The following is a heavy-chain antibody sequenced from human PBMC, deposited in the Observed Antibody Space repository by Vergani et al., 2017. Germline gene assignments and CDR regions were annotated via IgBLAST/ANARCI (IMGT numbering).Heavy chain of an antibody. CDR3: ARYAITMVRVVIYYYYGMDV. Sequence: EVQLVQSGAEVKKPGESLKISCKGSGYSFTSYWIGWVRQMPGKGLEWMGIIYPGDSDTRYSPSFQGQVTISSDKSISTAYLQWSSLKASDTAMYYCARYAITMVRVVIYYYYGMDVWGQGTTVTVSS. D-gene: IGHD3-10*01. V-gene: IGHV5-51*01. CDR1: GYSFTSYW. J-gene: IGHJ6*02. CDR2: IYPGDSDT.